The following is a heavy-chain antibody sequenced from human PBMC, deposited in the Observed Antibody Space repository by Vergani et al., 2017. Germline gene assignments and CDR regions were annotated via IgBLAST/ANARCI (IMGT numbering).Heavy chain of an antibody. Sequence: EVQLLESGGGLVQPGGSLILSCAASGFTFSSYAMSWVRQAPGKGLEWVSAISGSGGSTYYADSVKGRFTISRDNSKNTLYLQMNSRRAEDTAVYYCAGGGLVGYPASIDPWGQGTLVTVSS. CDR2: ISGSGGST. V-gene: IGHV3-23*01. CDR3: AGGGLVGYPASIDP. J-gene: IGHJ5*02. D-gene: IGHD1-1*01. CDR1: GFTFSSYA.